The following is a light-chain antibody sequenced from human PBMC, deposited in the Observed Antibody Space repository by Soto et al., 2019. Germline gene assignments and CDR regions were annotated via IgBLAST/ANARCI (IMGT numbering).Light chain of an antibody. Sequence: EIVLTQSPGTLSLSPGERATLSCSASQSVSSSYLAWYQQKPGQAPRLLIYGASSRATGIPDRFSGSGSGTDFTLTISSLQAEDVAVYYCQQYYSTKAITFGQGTRLEIK. J-gene: IGKJ5*01. CDR2: GAS. CDR1: QSVSSSY. CDR3: QQYYSTKAIT. V-gene: IGKV3-20*01.